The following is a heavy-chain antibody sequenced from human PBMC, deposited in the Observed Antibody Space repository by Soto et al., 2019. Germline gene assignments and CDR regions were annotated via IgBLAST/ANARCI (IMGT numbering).Heavy chain of an antibody. CDR1: GYTFTSYG. D-gene: IGHD3-22*01. V-gene: IGHV1-18*01. CDR2: ISAYNGNT. J-gene: IGHJ4*02. CDR3: AREVGEYYYDSSRYYQKAY. Sequence: ASVKVSCKASGYTFTSYGISWVRQAPGQGLEWMGWISAYNGNTNYAQKLQGRVTMTTDTSTSTAYMELRSLRSDDTAVYYCAREVGEYYYDSSRYYQKAYWGQGTLVTVSS.